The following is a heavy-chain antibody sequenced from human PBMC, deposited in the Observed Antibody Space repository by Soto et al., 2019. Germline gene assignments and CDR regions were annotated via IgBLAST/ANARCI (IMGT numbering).Heavy chain of an antibody. J-gene: IGHJ4*02. Sequence: PSETLSLTCTVSGGSISSGDYYWSWIRHPPGKGLEWIGYIYYSGSNYYNPSLKSRVTISVDTSKNQFSLKLSSVTAADTAVYYCARENYDFWSDDYWGQGTLVTVYS. D-gene: IGHD3-3*01. V-gene: IGHV4-30-4*01. CDR3: ARENYDFWSDDY. CDR2: IYYSGSN. CDR1: GGSISSGDYY.